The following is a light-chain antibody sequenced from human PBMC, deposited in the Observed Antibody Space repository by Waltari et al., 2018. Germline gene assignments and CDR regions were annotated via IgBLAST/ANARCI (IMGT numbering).Light chain of an antibody. CDR1: RCDFGTFKY. V-gene: IGLV2-8*01. CDR3: SSYAGNNHLI. J-gene: IGLJ2*01. CDR2: EVS. Sequence: QSALTQPPSASGSPGQSLTISCTGSRCDFGTFKYVSWYQQHPGKAPKVIIYEVSKRPSGVPGRFSASKSDNTASLTVSGLQSDDEAIYYCSSYAGNNHLIFGGGTRVTVL.